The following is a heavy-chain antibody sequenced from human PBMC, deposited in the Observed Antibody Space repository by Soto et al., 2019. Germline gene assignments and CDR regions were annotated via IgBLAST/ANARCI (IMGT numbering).Heavy chain of an antibody. CDR1: GFTFSSYG. CDR3: ARQLRDDAFDI. D-gene: IGHD1-1*01. CDR2: INGDGSST. Sequence: EVQLVESGGGLVQPGGSLRLYCAASGFTFSSYGMHWVRQAPGKGLVWVSRINGDGSSTSYADSVKGRFTISRDNAKNTLYLQMNSLRAEDTAVYYCARQLRDDAFDIWGQGTMVTVSS. J-gene: IGHJ3*02. V-gene: IGHV3-74*01.